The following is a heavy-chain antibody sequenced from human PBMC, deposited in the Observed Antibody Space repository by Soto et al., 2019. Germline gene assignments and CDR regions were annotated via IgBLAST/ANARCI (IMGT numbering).Heavy chain of an antibody. Sequence: QVQLVESGGGVVQPGRSLRLSCAASGFTFSSYAMHWVRQAPGKGLEWVAVISYDGSNKYYADSVKGRFTISRDNSENTLHLQMNSLRAEDTAMYYCARQEGVGVVITAYYYYHGVDVWGQGTTVTVSS. CDR3: ARQEGVGVVITAYYYYHGVDV. CDR1: GFTFSSYA. D-gene: IGHD3-3*01. J-gene: IGHJ6*02. V-gene: IGHV3-30-3*01. CDR2: ISYDGSNK.